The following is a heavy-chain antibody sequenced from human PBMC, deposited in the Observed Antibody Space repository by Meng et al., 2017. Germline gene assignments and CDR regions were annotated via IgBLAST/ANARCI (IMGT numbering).Heavy chain of an antibody. CDR2: IDPKSGDT. Sequence: VQRVQSGVEVKKPGASVKVSCKPSGYKFPDYWLHWVRRAPGQGLEWMGRIDPKSGDTHYAQRFQGRVTMTGDTSISTAYMELSGLRSDDTAMYYCARDEDISAAGKLFGDYWGQGTLVTVSS. J-gene: IGHJ4*02. CDR3: ARDEDISAAGKLFGDY. V-gene: IGHV1-2*06. CDR1: GYKFPDYW. D-gene: IGHD6-13*01.